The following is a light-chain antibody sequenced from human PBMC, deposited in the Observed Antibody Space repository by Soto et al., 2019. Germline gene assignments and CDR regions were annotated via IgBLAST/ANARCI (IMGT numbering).Light chain of an antibody. CDR1: SSDVGGYNY. CDR3: SSYTSSSTIS. J-gene: IGLJ2*01. V-gene: IGLV2-14*01. Sequence: QSVLTQPASVSGSPGQSITISCTGTSSDVGGYNYVSWYQQHPGKAHKLMIYDVSNRPSRVSNRFSGSKSGNTASLTISGLQSEDEADYYCSSYTSSSTISFGGGTKVTVL. CDR2: DVS.